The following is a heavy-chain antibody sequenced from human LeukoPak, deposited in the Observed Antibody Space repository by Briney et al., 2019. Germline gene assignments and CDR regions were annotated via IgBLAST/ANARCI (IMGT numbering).Heavy chain of an antibody. CDR3: AREHTTRVTLNY. J-gene: IGHJ4*02. Sequence: ASVKVSCKASGYTFTDYYMHWVRQAPGQGLEWMGWIYPNSGGTKYAQKFQGRVTMTRDTSISTAYLELSRLRSDDTAVYYCAREHTTRVTLNYWGQGTLVTVSS. D-gene: IGHD3-16*01. V-gene: IGHV1-2*02. CDR2: IYPNSGGT. CDR1: GYTFTDYY.